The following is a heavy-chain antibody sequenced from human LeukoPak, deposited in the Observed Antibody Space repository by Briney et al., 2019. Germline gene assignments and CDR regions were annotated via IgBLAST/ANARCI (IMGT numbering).Heavy chain of an antibody. J-gene: IGHJ2*01. CDR3: ARMKVDVAAAGSYWYFDL. CDR1: GGSISSDY. V-gene: IGHV4-4*07. D-gene: IGHD6-13*01. Sequence: SETLSLTCTVSGGSISSDYWSWIRQPAGKGLEWIGRIYTSGSTNYNPSLKSRVTMSVDTSKNQFSLKLSSVTAADTAVYYCARMKVDVAAAGSYWYFDLWGRGTLVTVSS. CDR2: IYTSGST.